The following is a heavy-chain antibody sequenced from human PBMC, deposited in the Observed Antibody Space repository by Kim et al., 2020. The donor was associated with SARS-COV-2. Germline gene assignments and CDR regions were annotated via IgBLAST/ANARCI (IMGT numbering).Heavy chain of an antibody. D-gene: IGHD3-9*01. CDR2: IKSKTDGGTT. J-gene: IGHJ4*02. Sequence: GGSLRLSCAASGFTFSNAWMRWVRQAPGKGLEWVGRIKSKTDGGTTDYAAPVKGRFTISRDDSKNTLYLQMNSLKTEDTAVYYCTTFLLNGYDILKMDYWGQGTLVTVSS. CDR1: GFTFSNAW. V-gene: IGHV3-15*01. CDR3: TTFLLNGYDILKMDY.